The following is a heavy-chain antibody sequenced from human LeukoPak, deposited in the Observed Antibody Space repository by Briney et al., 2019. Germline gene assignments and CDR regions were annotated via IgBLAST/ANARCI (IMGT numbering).Heavy chain of an antibody. Sequence: PGGSLRLSCAASGFTFSSHWMHWVRQAPGKGLVWVARINTDGSITSHADSVKGRFTISRDNAKNTLYLQMNSLRAEDTAVYYCARGAPSYSTPYGYWGQGTLVTVSS. D-gene: IGHD2-15*01. CDR2: INTDGSIT. V-gene: IGHV3-74*01. CDR3: ARGAPSYSTPYGY. J-gene: IGHJ4*02. CDR1: GFTFSSHW.